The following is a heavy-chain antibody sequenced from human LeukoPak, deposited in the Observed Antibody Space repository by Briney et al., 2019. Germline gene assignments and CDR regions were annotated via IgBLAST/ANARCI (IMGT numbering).Heavy chain of an antibody. Sequence: PGGSLRLSCAASGFIFSSYAMGWVRQAPGKGLEWVSAISGSGRETYYADSVKGRFTVSRDNSKNTLSLHMNSLGAEDTAVFYCARHTGNSLDAFDIWGQGTLVTVSS. CDR3: ARHTGNSLDAFDI. CDR1: GFIFSSYA. V-gene: IGHV3-23*01. CDR2: ISGSGRET. J-gene: IGHJ3*02. D-gene: IGHD4-23*01.